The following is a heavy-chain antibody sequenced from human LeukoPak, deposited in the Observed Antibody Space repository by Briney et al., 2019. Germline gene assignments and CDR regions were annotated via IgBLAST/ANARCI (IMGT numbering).Heavy chain of an antibody. V-gene: IGHV4-38-2*02. D-gene: IGHD2-2*01. CDR1: GYSISSGYY. J-gene: IGHJ4*02. CDR2: IYHSGST. CDR3: ARVRGYCSSTICYRYYFDY. Sequence: TTSETLSLTCTVSGYSISSGYYWGWIRQPPGKGLEWIGTIYHSGSTCYNPSLKSRVTISVDTSKNQFSLKLTSVTAADTAVYYCARVRGYCSSTICYRYYFDYWGQGILVTVSS.